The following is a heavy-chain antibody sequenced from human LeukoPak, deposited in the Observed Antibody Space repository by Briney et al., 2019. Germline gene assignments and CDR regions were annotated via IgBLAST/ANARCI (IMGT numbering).Heavy chain of an antibody. Sequence: SETLSLTCAVFGGSFTENNWSWIRQPPGKGLEWIAEINHSGSISYNPSLKSRVTMSADTAKNQFSLNLSSVTAADTAVYYCTRSFWEYYFDYWGQGTLVTVSS. V-gene: IGHV4-34*01. CDR1: GGSFTENN. D-gene: IGHD3-10*01. J-gene: IGHJ4*02. CDR2: INHSGSI. CDR3: TRSFWEYYFDY.